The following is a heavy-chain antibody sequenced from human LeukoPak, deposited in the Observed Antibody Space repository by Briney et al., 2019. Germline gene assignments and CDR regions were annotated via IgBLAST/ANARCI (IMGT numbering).Heavy chain of an antibody. CDR1: GFTFSSYW. CDR3: ARVRTAGTGGNVFDY. J-gene: IGHJ4*02. D-gene: IGHD6-13*01. Sequence: GGSLRLSCAASGFTFSSYWMSWVRQAPGKGLEWVANIKQDGSEKYYVDSVKGRFTISRDNAKNSLYLQMNSLRAEDTAVYHCARVRTAGTGGNVFDYWGQGTLVTVSS. V-gene: IGHV3-7*01. CDR2: IKQDGSEK.